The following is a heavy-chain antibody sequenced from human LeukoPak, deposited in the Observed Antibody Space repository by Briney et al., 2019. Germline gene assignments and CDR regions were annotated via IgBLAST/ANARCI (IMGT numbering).Heavy chain of an antibody. CDR2: TYTSGST. CDR1: GGSISSYY. D-gene: IGHD1-26*01. V-gene: IGHV4-4*07. J-gene: IGHJ6*03. Sequence: SETLSLTCTVSGGSISSYYWSWIRQPAGKGLEWIGRTYTSGSTNYNPSLKSRVTMSVDTSKNQFSLKLSSVTAADTAVYYCASVGTLPPGYYYMDVWGKGTTVTVSS. CDR3: ASVGTLPPGYYYMDV.